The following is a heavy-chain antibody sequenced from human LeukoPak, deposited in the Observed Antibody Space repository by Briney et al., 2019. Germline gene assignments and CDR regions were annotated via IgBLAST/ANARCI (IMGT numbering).Heavy chain of an antibody. Sequence: SVKVSCKASGGTFSSYAISWVRQAPGQGLEWMGGIIPIFGTTNYAQKFQDRVTITADKSTSTAYMELSSLRSEDTAVYYCARSPYYYDSSGYRDYWGQGTLVTVSS. CDR3: ARSPYYYDSSGYRDY. CDR1: GGTFSSYA. D-gene: IGHD3-22*01. CDR2: IIPIFGTT. J-gene: IGHJ4*02. V-gene: IGHV1-69*06.